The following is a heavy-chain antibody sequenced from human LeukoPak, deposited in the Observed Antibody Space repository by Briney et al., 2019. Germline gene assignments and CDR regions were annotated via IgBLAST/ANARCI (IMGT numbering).Heavy chain of an antibody. D-gene: IGHD3/OR15-3a*01. J-gene: IGHJ4*02. CDR3: AKVVAGLGHFDS. CDR1: GDSISSGTYY. V-gene: IGHV4-61*01. Sequence: SETLSLTCTVSGDSISSGTYYWSWIRQPPGKGLEWIGYIYNSGSTHNNPSLKSRVTISLDTSKNEFSLKLSSVTAADTAFYYCAKVVAGLGHFDSWGQGTLVTVSS. CDR2: IYNSGST.